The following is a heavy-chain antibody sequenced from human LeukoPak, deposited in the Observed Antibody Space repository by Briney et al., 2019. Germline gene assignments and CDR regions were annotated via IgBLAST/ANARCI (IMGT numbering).Heavy chain of an antibody. D-gene: IGHD2-15*01. Sequence: KPSETLSLTCTVSDGSIRNSVYFWAWIRQPPGKGLEWIGNINYSGSASYYPSLRGRVTISVDTSKNQFSLKLSSVTAADTAVYYCARHHCSGGSCYWADAFDIWGQGTMVTVSS. V-gene: IGHV4-39*01. CDR3: ARHHCSGGSCYWADAFDI. CDR1: DGSIRNSVYF. CDR2: INYSGSA. J-gene: IGHJ3*02.